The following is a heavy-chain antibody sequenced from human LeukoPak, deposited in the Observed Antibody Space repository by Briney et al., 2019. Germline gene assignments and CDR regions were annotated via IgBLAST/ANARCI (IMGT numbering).Heavy chain of an antibody. CDR1: GFTFSSLS. CDR2: TSGTSSHI. Sequence: GGSLRLSCTASGFTFSSLSMNWVRQAPGKGLEWVSYTSGTSSHIYYADSVKGRFTISRDNAKNSLYLQMNSLRDEDTAVYYCARKGDYHDYWGQGTLVTVSS. CDR3: ARKGDYHDY. J-gene: IGHJ4*02. V-gene: IGHV3-48*02.